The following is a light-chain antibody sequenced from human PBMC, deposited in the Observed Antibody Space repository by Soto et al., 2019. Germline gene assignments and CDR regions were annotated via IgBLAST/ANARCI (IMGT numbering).Light chain of an antibody. Sequence: EIVMTQSPGTLSISPGERATLSCRASQSVSRNLAWYQQKPGQAPRLLIYGASTRATTLPARFSGSGSGTEFTLTISSLQSEDFAVYYCQQYNNWPLTFGGGTKVEIK. CDR3: QQYNNWPLT. CDR2: GAS. J-gene: IGKJ4*01. V-gene: IGKV3-15*01. CDR1: QSVSRN.